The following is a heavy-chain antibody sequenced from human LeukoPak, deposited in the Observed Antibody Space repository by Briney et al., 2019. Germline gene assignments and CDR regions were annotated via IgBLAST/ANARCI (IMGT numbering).Heavy chain of an antibody. D-gene: IGHD3-10*01. V-gene: IGHV4-39*07. CDR2: IYYSGST. CDR1: GGSISSSSYY. J-gene: IGHJ4*02. Sequence: PSETLSLTCTVSGGSISSSSYYWGWIRQPPGKGLEWIGSIYYSGSTYYNPSLKSRVTISVDKSKNQFSLKLSSVTAADTAVYYCASAFLSGSVRRFDYWGQGTLVTVSS. CDR3: ASAFLSGSVRRFDY.